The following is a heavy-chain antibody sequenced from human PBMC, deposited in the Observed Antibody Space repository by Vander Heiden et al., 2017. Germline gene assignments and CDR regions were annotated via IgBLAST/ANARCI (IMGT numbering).Heavy chain of an antibody. D-gene: IGHD3-9*01. V-gene: IGHV1-69*01. CDR1: GATFDTYG. CDR2: VVAKYNSQ. CDR3: ARSRDGVNFLFYYFDS. J-gene: IGHJ4*02. Sequence: QVQLVQSGAEVKKPGSSVKVSCQASGATFDTYGFNWGRQVPGRGLEWMGGVVAKYNSQSYAPNFRGRVTISVGESANTAFLELSSLTSEDTAVYYCARSRDGVNFLFYYFDSWGQGTLVTVSP.